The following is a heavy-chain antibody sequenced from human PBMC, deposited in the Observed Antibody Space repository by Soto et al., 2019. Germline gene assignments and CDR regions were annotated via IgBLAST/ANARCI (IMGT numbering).Heavy chain of an antibody. CDR2: IYYSGST. V-gene: IGHV4-59*01. CDR3: ARYRLSYGDYVGWFDP. Sequence: PSETLSLTCPVSGGSLSSYYWSWLRQPPGKGLEWIGYIYYSGSTNYNPSLKSRVAISVDTSKNQFSLKLSSVTAADTAVYYCARYRLSYGDYVGWFDPWGQGTLVTVSS. CDR1: GGSLSSYY. D-gene: IGHD4-17*01. J-gene: IGHJ5*02.